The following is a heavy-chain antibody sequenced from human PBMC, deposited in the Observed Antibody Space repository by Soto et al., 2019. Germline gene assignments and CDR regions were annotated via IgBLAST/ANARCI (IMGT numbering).Heavy chain of an antibody. CDR1: RFTFSRYE. Sequence: EVKLVESGGGLVQPGGSLRLSCAASRFTFSRYEMNWVRQAPGKGLEWVASISSSGTSIYYADSVKGRFSISRDNDKNSVYLAMNSLRVDDTAVYYCARDRGYTSGSYGGAFDFWGQGTLVTVSS. V-gene: IGHV3-48*03. CDR3: ARDRGYTSGSYGGAFDF. J-gene: IGHJ4*02. D-gene: IGHD6-19*01. CDR2: ISSSGTSI.